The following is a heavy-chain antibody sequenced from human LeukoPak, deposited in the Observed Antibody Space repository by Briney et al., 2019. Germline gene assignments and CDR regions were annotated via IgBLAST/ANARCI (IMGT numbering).Heavy chain of an antibody. CDR3: ARVEVGRYYFDY. CDR1: GGTFSSYA. Sequence: SVKVSCKASGGTFSSYAISWVRQAPGQGLEWMGGIIPIFGTANYAQKFQGRVTITADESTSTAYMELSSLRSDDTAVYYCARVEVGRYYFDYWGQGTLVTVSS. J-gene: IGHJ4*02. CDR2: IIPIFGTA. V-gene: IGHV1-69*13. D-gene: IGHD1-26*01.